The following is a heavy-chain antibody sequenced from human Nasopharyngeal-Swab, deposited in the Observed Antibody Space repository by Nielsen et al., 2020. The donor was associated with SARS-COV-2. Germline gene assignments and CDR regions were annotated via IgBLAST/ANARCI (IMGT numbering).Heavy chain of an antibody. V-gene: IGHV3-74*01. J-gene: IGHJ4*02. CDR3: ATHNDYRFEN. D-gene: IGHD4-11*01. Sequence: GESLKISCAASGFTFSSYWMHWVRQAPGKGLMDVSYISPSDGTSTNYADSVKGRFTISRDNAKNTLYLQMNSLRAEDTAVYYCATHNDYRFENWGQGTLVSVSS. CDR2: ISPSDGTST. CDR1: GFTFSSYW.